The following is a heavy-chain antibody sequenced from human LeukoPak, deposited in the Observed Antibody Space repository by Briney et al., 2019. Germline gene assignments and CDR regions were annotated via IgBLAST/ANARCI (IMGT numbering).Heavy chain of an antibody. Sequence: GGSLRLSCAASGFTFNSYSMNWVRQAPGKGLEWISYISSSSNVYYADSVKGRFTISRDNTKNSLYLQMSSLRDDDTAVYYCASPSLLHSNAREVWGQGTTVTVSS. V-gene: IGHV3-48*02. CDR2: ISSSSNV. CDR1: GFTFNSYS. D-gene: IGHD5-18*01. J-gene: IGHJ6*02. CDR3: ASPSLLHSNAREV.